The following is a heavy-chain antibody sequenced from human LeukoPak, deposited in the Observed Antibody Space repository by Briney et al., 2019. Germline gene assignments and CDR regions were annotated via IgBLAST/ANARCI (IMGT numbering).Heavy chain of an antibody. CDR2: ILPYNGNT. CDR3: ARPYDFWSGYEALHDAFDI. V-gene: IGHV1-18*01. D-gene: IGHD3-3*01. J-gene: IGHJ3*02. Sequence: GASVKVSCKASGYTFTSYGITWVRQAPGQGLEWVGWILPYNGNTKYAQKLQGRVTMTTDTSTSTAYMELRSLRSDGTAVYYCARPYDFWSGYEALHDAFDIWGQGTMVTVSS. CDR1: GYTFTSYG.